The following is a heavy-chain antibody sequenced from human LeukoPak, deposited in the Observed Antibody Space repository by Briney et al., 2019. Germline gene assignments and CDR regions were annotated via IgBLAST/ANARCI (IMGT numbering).Heavy chain of an antibody. CDR2: IKQDGSEK. Sequence: GGSLRLSCAASGFIFSSYWMSWVRQAPGKGLEWVANIKQDGSEKYYVDSVKGRFTISRDNAKNSLYLQMNSLRAEDTAVYYCARDYSESSSWYYYYYYGMDVWGQGTTVTVSS. V-gene: IGHV3-7*01. CDR3: ARDYSESSSWYYYYYYGMDV. J-gene: IGHJ6*02. D-gene: IGHD6-13*01. CDR1: GFIFSSYW.